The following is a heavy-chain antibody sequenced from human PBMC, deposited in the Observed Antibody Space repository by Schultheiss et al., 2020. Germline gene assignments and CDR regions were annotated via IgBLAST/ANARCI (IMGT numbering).Heavy chain of an antibody. CDR3: ARGLGERGGYCSGGSCYYWFDP. D-gene: IGHD2-15*01. J-gene: IGHJ5*02. CDR1: GSTFTGYY. Sequence: AAVKVSFKASGSTFTGYYMHWVRQAPGQGLEWMGWINPNSGGTNYAQKFQGWVTMTRDTSISTAYMELSRLRSDDTAVYYCARGLGERGGYCSGGSCYYWFDPWGQGTLVTVSS. V-gene: IGHV1-2*04. CDR2: INPNSGGT.